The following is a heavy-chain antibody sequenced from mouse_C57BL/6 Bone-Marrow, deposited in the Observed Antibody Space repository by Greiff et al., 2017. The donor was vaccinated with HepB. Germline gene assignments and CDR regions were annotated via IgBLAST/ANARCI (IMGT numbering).Heavy chain of an antibody. CDR3: TSTTVVSPSMDY. CDR1: GYTFTDYE. Sequence: VQLQQSGAELVRPGASVTLSCKASGYTFTDYEMHWVKQTPVHGLEWIGAIDPETGGTAYNQKFKGKAILTADKSSSTAYMELRSLTSEDSAVYYCTSTTVVSPSMDYWGQGPSVTVSS. J-gene: IGHJ4*01. CDR2: IDPETGGT. D-gene: IGHD1-1*01. V-gene: IGHV1-15*01.